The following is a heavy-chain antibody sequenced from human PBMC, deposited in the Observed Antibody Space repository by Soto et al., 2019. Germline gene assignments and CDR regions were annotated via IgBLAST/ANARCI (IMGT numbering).Heavy chain of an antibody. CDR1: GFTFSIYA. J-gene: IGHJ4*02. D-gene: IGHD3-22*01. CDR3: VKGEYYYDSSGYHHFDY. CDR2: ISTNGGST. Sequence: AGGSLRLSCSASGFTFSIYAMHWVRQAPGKGLEYVSSISTNGGSTHYADSVKGRFTISRDNSKNTQYLQMSSLRADDTAVYYCVKGEYYYDSSGYHHFDYWGQGTLVTVSS. V-gene: IGHV3-64D*06.